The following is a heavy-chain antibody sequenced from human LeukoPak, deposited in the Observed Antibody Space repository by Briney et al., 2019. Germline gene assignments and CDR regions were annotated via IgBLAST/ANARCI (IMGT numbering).Heavy chain of an antibody. D-gene: IGHD3-10*01. CDR3: ARDRITMVRGVIFLTGYYYMDV. CDR2: IYYSGST. CDR1: GGSISSYY. Sequence: TPSETLSLTCTVSGGSISSYYWSWIRQPPGKGLEWIGYIYYSGSTNYKPSLKSRVTISVDTSKNQFSLKLSSVTPEDTAVYYCARDRITMVRGVIFLTGYYYMDVWGKGTTVTISS. J-gene: IGHJ6*03. V-gene: IGHV4-59*12.